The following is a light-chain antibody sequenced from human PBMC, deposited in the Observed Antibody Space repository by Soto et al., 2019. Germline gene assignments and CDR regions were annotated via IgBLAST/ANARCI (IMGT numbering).Light chain of an antibody. CDR2: KAS. Sequence: DIQMTQSPSTLSASVGDRVTITCRASQSISSWLAWYQQKPGKAPTLLIYKASSLESGVPSRFSGSGSGTEITLTISSQQPDDFATYYCQQYKSLYTFGQGTKLEIK. CDR1: QSISSW. J-gene: IGKJ2*01. V-gene: IGKV1-5*03. CDR3: QQYKSLYT.